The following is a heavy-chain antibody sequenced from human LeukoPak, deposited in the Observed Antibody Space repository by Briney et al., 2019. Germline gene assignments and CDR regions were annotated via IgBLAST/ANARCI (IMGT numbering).Heavy chain of an antibody. D-gene: IGHD2-2*01. CDR1: EGTFSSYA. CDR3: ALQLPHAFDI. V-gene: IGHV1-69*13. J-gene: IGHJ3*02. Sequence: GASVKVSCKASEGTFSSYAISWVRQAPGQGLEWMGGIIPIFGTANYAQKFQGRVTITADESTSTAYMELSSLRSEDTAVYYCALQLPHAFDIWGQGTMVTVSS. CDR2: IIPIFGTA.